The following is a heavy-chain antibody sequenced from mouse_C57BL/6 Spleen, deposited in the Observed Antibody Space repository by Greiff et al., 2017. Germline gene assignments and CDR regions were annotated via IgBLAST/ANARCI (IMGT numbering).Heavy chain of an antibody. V-gene: IGHV5-17*01. CDR1: GFTFSDYG. Sequence: EVKLVESGGGLVKPGGSLKLSCAASGFTFSDYGMHWVRQAPERGLEWVAYISSGSSTIYYADTVKGRFTISRDNAKNTLFLQMTSLRSEDTAMXYCARTPFAYWGQGTLVTVSA. CDR2: ISSGSSTI. J-gene: IGHJ3*01. CDR3: ARTPFAY.